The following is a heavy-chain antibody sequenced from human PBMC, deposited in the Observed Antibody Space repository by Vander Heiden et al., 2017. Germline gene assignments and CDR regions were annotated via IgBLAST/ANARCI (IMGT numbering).Heavy chain of an antibody. CDR3: ARESAVERIAFDI. CDR1: GFTFSRFW. CDR2: INSDGSST. D-gene: IGHD2-2*01. V-gene: IGHV3-74*03. J-gene: IGHJ3*02. Sequence: EVRLEESGGGLVQPGGSLRLSCSASGFTFSRFWMHWVRQAPGKGLVWVSRINSDGSSTMYADTVKGRFTISRGNAKNTVYLQMNSLRADDTAIYYCARESAVERIAFDIWGQGTMVTVSS.